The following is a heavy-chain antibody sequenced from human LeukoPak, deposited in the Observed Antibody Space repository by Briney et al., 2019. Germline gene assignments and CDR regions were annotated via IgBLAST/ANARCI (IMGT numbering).Heavy chain of an antibody. V-gene: IGHV3-7*01. CDR3: ARDYTGGWNDY. CDR2: IKEDGSEK. J-gene: IGHJ4*02. Sequence: GGSLRLSCAASGFAFSSYWMSWVRQAPGKGLECVAKIKEDGSEKHYVDSVKGRFTISRDNAKNSLYLQMNSLRAEDTAVYYCARDYTGGWNDYWGQGTLVTVSS. D-gene: IGHD7-27*01. CDR1: GFAFSSYW.